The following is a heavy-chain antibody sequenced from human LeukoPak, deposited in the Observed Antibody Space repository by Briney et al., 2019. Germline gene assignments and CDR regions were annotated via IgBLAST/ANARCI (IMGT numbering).Heavy chain of an antibody. CDR3: ARDETYYYDSSGYPEFVY. V-gene: IGHV3-66*02. D-gene: IGHD3-22*01. J-gene: IGHJ4*02. CDR2: IYSGGST. CDR1: GFTVSSNY. Sequence: GGSLRLSCAASGFTVSSNYMSWVRQAPGKGLEGVSVIYSGGSTYYADSVKGRFTISRDNSKNTLYLQMNSLRAEDTAVYYCARDETYYYDSSGYPEFVYWGQGTLVTVSS.